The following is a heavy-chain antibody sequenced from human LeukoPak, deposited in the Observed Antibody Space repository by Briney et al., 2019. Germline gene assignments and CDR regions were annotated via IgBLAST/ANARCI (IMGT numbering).Heavy chain of an antibody. CDR2: IYYSGST. CDR1: GGSISSYY. D-gene: IGHD3-16*01. CDR3: ARVNDYVWGGNWFDP. V-gene: IGHV4-59*01. Sequence: SETLSPTCTLAGGSISSYYWSWIRQPPGKGLEWIGYIYYSGSTNYNPSLKSRVTISVDTSKNQFSLKLSSVTAADTAVYYCARVNDYVWGGNWFDPWGQGTLVTVS. J-gene: IGHJ5*02.